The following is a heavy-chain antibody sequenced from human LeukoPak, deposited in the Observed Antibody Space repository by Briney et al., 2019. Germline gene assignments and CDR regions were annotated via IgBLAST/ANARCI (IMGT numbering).Heavy chain of an antibody. CDR2: IRSKAYNYAT. Sequence: GGSLRLSCAASGFTFSGSAIHWVRQASGKGLEWVGRIRSKAYNYATAYAASVKGRFTISRDDSKNTAYLQMNSLRVEDTAVYHCAKPPGPASGYEQFDSWGQGTLVTVSS. CDR3: AKPPGPASGYEQFDS. V-gene: IGHV3-73*01. D-gene: IGHD5-12*01. CDR1: GFTFSGSA. J-gene: IGHJ4*02.